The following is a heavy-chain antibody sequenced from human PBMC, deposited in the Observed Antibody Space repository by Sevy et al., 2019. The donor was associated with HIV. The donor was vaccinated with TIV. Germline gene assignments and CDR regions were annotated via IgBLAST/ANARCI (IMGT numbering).Heavy chain of an antibody. Sequence: SETLSLTCTVSGGFGAYYWSSIRQPPGKKPEWFGYINYSASINYNPSLKIRVTISADTSKNQFSLNLSSVTAADTAVYYCARVGAWYYGSTGNAFDFWGQGTMVTVSS. CDR2: INYSASI. J-gene: IGHJ3*01. CDR1: GGFGAYY. D-gene: IGHD3-10*01. CDR3: ARVGAWYYGSTGNAFDF. V-gene: IGHV4-59*01.